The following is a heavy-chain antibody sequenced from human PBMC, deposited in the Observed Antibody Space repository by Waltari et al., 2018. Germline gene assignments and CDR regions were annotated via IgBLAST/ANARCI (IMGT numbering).Heavy chain of an antibody. CDR1: GYSISSGYY. CDR2: IYHSGST. V-gene: IGHV4-38-2*01. Sequence: QVQLQESGPGLVKPSETLSLTCAVSGYSISSGYYWGWIRQPPGKGLEWIGSIYHSGSTYYNPSRKSRVTISVDTSKNQFSLKLSSVTAADTAVYYCARRRGYDFDYWGQGTLVTVSS. CDR3: ARRRGYDFDY. D-gene: IGHD5-12*01. J-gene: IGHJ4*02.